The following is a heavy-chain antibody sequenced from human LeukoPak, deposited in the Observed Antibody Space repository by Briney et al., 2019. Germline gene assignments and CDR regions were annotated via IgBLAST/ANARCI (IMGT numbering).Heavy chain of an antibody. Sequence: PGGSLRLSCAASGFSFSSYSMTWVRQAPGKGLEWVSSISSRSSYIYYADSVKGRFTISRDNAKNTLYLEMNNLRAEDTAVYYCTRDVWGDRDNYLDCWGQGALVTVSS. D-gene: IGHD2-8*01. CDR3: TRDVWGDRDNYLDC. V-gene: IGHV3-21*01. CDR2: ISSRSSYI. CDR1: GFSFSSYS. J-gene: IGHJ4*02.